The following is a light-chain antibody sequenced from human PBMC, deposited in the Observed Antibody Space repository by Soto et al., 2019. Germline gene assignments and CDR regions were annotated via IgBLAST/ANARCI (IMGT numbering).Light chain of an antibody. Sequence: QSALTQPRSVSGSPGQSVTISCTGTSSDVGGYTGTSSDVGGYTYVSWYQQHPGEAPKLMIYDVNKRPSGVPDRFSGSKSGNTASLTISGLPAEDEADYFCCSYAGSYTFVVFGGGTKLTVL. CDR2: DVN. CDR3: CSYAGSYTFVV. CDR1: SSDVGGYTY. V-gene: IGLV2-11*01. J-gene: IGLJ2*01.